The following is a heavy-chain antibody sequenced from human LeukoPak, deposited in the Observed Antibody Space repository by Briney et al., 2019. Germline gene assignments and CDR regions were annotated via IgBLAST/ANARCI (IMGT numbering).Heavy chain of an antibody. J-gene: IGHJ6*03. CDR1: GFTFSSYW. CDR3: ALAGTNYYYYMDV. D-gene: IGHD6-19*01. Sequence: PGGSLRLSCAASGFTFSSYWMSWVRQAPGKGLEWVANIKQDGSEKYYVDSVKGRFTIPRDNAKNSLYLQMNSLRAEDTAVYYCALAGTNYYYYMDVWGKGTTVTVSS. CDR2: IKQDGSEK. V-gene: IGHV3-7*01.